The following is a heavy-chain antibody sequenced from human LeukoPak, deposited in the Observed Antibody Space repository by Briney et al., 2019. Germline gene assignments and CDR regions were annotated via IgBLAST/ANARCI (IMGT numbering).Heavy chain of an antibody. D-gene: IGHD3-22*01. CDR1: GGSISSYY. CDR3: ARVSDTYYYDSSGYRNLHAFDI. V-gene: IGHV4-34*01. J-gene: IGHJ3*02. Sequence: SETLSLTCTVSGGSISSYYWSWIRQPPGKGLEWIGEINHSGSTNYNPSLKSRVTISVDTSKNQFSLKLSSVTAADTAVYYCARVSDTYYYDSSGYRNLHAFDIWGQGTMVTVSS. CDR2: INHSGST.